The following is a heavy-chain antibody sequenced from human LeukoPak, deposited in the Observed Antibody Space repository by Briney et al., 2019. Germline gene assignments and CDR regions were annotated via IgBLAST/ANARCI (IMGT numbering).Heavy chain of an antibody. J-gene: IGHJ4*02. CDR1: GFTFSSYS. CDR2: ISGSGGST. D-gene: IGHD6-13*01. V-gene: IGHV3-21*01. CDR3: ARVISSSAIDY. Sequence: GGSLRLSCAASGFTFSSYSMNWVRQAPGKGLEWVSAISGSGGSTYYADSVKGRFTISRDNAKNSLYLQMNSLRAEDTAVYYCARVISSSAIDYWGQGTLVTVSS.